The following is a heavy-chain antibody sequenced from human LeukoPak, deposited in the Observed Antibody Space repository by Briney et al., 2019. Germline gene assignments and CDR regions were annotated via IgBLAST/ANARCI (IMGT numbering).Heavy chain of an antibody. Sequence: PSETLSLTCTVSGGSISSSSYYWGWIRQPPGKGLEWIGSIYYSGTTHYNPSLKSRVTISVDTSKNQFSLKLSSVTAADTAVYYCARGRLRYFDWLSLDYWGQGTLVTVSS. V-gene: IGHV4-39*07. D-gene: IGHD3-9*01. J-gene: IGHJ4*02. CDR1: GGSISSSSYY. CDR2: IYYSGTT. CDR3: ARGRLRYFDWLSLDY.